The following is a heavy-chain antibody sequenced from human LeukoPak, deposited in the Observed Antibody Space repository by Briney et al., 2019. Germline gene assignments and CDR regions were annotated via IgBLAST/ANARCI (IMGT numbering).Heavy chain of an antibody. V-gene: IGHV3-21*01. J-gene: IGHJ3*02. Sequence: GGSLRLSCAASEFTFSTYSMNWVRQAPGKGLEWVSTISSTSSYIYYADSVKGRFTISRDNAKNSLDLQMNSLRAEDTAVQYCAGDQSHRDPVAFDIWGQGTMVTVSS. CDR2: ISSTSSYI. CDR1: EFTFSTYS. CDR3: AGDQSHRDPVAFDI. D-gene: IGHD3-10*01.